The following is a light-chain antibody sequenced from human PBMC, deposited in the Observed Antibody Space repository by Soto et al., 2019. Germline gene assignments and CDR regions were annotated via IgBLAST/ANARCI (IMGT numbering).Light chain of an antibody. CDR2: WAS. J-gene: IGKJ1*01. CDR3: QQYYNTPWT. CDR1: QSVLYSSNDKNY. V-gene: IGKV4-1*01. Sequence: DIVMTQSPDSLAVSLGERATINCKCSQSVLYSSNDKNYLAWYQQKPGQPPKLLIYWASTRESGVPDRFTGSGSGTDFTLTISSLQAEDVAVYHCQQYYNTPWTFGQGTRVEIK.